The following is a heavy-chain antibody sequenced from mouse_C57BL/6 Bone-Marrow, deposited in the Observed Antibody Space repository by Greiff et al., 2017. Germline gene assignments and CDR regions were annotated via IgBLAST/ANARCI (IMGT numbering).Heavy chain of an antibody. CDR1: GYSFTSYY. CDR2: IYPGSGNT. CDR3: ARGTASTVVEGGYFDV. V-gene: IGHV1-66*01. Sequence: QVHVKQSGPELVKPGASVKISCKASGYSFTSYYIHWVKQRPGQGLEWIGWIYPGSGNTKYNEKFKGKATLTADTSSSTAYMQLSSLTSEDSAVYYCARGTASTVVEGGYFDVWGTGTTVTVSS. J-gene: IGHJ1*03. D-gene: IGHD1-1*01.